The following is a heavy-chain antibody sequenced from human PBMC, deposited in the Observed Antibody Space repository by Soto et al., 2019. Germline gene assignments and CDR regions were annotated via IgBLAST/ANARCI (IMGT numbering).Heavy chain of an antibody. CDR1: GGSISSSSYY. V-gene: IGHV4-39*01. CDR2: IYYSGST. J-gene: IGHJ4*02. D-gene: IGHD4-4*01. Sequence: PSETLFLTCTVSGGSISSSSYYWGWIRQPPGKGLEWIGSIYYSGSTYYNPSLKSRVTISVDTSKNQFSLKLSSVTAADTAVYYCARRADDYSLDYWGQGTLVTVSS. CDR3: ARRADDYSLDY.